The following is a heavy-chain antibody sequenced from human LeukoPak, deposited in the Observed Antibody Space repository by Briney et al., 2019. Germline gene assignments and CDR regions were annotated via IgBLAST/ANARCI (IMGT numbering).Heavy chain of an antibody. V-gene: IGHV1-2*02. Sequence: ASVKVSCKASGYTFTGYYMHWVRQAPGQGLEWMGWINPNSGGTNYAQKFQGRVTMTRDTSISTAYMELRSLRSDDTAVYYCARGGTFYYYDSSGYYSVPWYFDYWGQGTLVTVSS. J-gene: IGHJ4*02. CDR3: ARGGTFYYYDSSGYYSVPWYFDY. CDR1: GYTFTGYY. CDR2: INPNSGGT. D-gene: IGHD3-22*01.